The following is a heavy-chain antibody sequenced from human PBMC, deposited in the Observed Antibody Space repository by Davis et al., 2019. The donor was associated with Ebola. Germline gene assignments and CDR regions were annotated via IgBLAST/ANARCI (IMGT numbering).Heavy chain of an antibody. V-gene: IGHV1-69*13. CDR2: IIPIFGTA. CDR1: GGTFSRYA. D-gene: IGHD2-2*01. CDR3: ARDREYCSSTSCYPGWDYYYYYGMDV. Sequence: SVQVSCQASGGTFSRYAISWVRQAPGQGLEWMGGIIPIFGTANYAQKFQGRVTITADESTSTAYMELSSLRSEDTAVYYCARDREYCSSTSCYPGWDYYYYYGMDVWGQGTTVTVSS. J-gene: IGHJ6*02.